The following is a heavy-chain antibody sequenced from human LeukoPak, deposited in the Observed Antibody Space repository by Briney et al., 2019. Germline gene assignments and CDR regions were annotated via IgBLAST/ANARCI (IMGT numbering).Heavy chain of an antibody. J-gene: IGHJ4*02. Sequence: SETLSLTCAVYGGSFSGYYWSWIRQPPGKGLEWIGEINHSGSTNYNPSLKSRVTISVDTSKNQFSLKLSSVTTADTAVYYCARQGLYGGKRVGYFDYWGQGTLVTVSS. CDR2: INHSGST. V-gene: IGHV4-34*01. CDR1: GGSFSGYY. D-gene: IGHD4-23*01. CDR3: ARQGLYGGKRVGYFDY.